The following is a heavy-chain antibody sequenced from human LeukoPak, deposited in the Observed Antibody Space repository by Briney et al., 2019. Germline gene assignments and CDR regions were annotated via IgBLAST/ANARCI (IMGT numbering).Heavy chain of an antibody. CDR3: ARESFPFLGYCSSTSCDEGPYFDY. D-gene: IGHD2-2*01. Sequence: GASVKVSCKASGGTFSSYTLSWVRQAPGQGLEWMGRIIPILGIANYAQKFQGRVTITADKSTSTAYMELSSLRSEDTAVYYCARESFPFLGYCSSTSCDEGPYFDYWGQGTLVTVSS. J-gene: IGHJ4*02. CDR1: GGTFSSYT. CDR2: IIPILGIA. V-gene: IGHV1-69*04.